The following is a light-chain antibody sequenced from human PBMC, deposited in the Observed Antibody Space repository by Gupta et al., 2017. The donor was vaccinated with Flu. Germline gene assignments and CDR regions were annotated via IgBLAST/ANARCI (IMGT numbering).Light chain of an antibody. V-gene: IGKV4-1*01. CDR3: QQDDSTPHT. Sequence: DIGMTQSPDSLAVSLGERATINCKSSQSVLHRSSNRNYLAWYQQKPGQPPKLLIYWASTRESGVPDRFSGSGSETDFTLTINSLQAEDVAVYYCQQDDSTPHTFGQGTKLEIK. J-gene: IGKJ2*01. CDR1: QSVLHRSSNRNY. CDR2: WAS.